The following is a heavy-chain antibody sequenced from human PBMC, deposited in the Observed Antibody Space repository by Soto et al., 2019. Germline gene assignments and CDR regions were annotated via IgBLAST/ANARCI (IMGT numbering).Heavy chain of an antibody. CDR3: ARALRYFDWSPGFDP. J-gene: IGHJ5*02. Sequence: PSETLSLTCTVSGGSVSSGSYYWSWIRQPPGKGLGWIGYIYYSGSTNYNPSLKSRVTISVDTSKNQFSLKLSSVTAADTAVYYCARALRYFDWSPGFDPWGQGTLVTVSS. CDR2: IYYSGST. V-gene: IGHV4-61*01. D-gene: IGHD3-9*01. CDR1: GGSVSSGSYY.